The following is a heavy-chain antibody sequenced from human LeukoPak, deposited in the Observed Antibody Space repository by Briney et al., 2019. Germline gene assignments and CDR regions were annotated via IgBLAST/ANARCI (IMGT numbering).Heavy chain of an antibody. D-gene: IGHD6-19*01. CDR1: GGSFSGYY. Sequence: SETLSLTCAVYGGSFSGYYWSWIRQPPGKGLEWIGEINHSGSTNYNPSLKSRVTISVDTSKNQFSLQLNSVTPEDTAVYYCARRIAVAGTIYMDVWGKGTTVTVSS. V-gene: IGHV4-34*01. CDR3: ARRIAVAGTIYMDV. CDR2: INHSGST. J-gene: IGHJ6*03.